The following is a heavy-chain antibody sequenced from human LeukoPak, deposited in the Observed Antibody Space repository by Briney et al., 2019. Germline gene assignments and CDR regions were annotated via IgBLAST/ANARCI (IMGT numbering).Heavy chain of an antibody. J-gene: IGHJ6*04. D-gene: IGHD6-19*01. V-gene: IGHV3-21*01. CDR3: ARADSSGWYDGYYYYYGMDV. CDR2: ISSSSSYI. Sequence: GGSLRLSCAASGFTFSSYSMNWVRQAPGKGLERVSSISSSSSYIYYADSVKGRFTISRDNAKNSLYLQMNSLRAEDTAVYYCARADSSGWYDGYYYYYGMDVWGKGTTVTVSS. CDR1: GFTFSSYS.